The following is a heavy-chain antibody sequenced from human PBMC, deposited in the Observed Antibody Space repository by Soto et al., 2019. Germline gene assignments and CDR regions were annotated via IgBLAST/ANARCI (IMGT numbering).Heavy chain of an antibody. J-gene: IGHJ3*02. CDR1: GGSISSYY. V-gene: IGHV4-59*01. D-gene: IGHD7-27*01. CDR2: IYYSGST. Sequence: SETLSLTCTVSGGSISSYYWSWIRQPPGKGLEWIGYIYYSGSTNYNPSLKSRVTISVDTSKNQFSLKLSSVTAADTAVYYCARGGGWGYAFDIWGQGTMVTVSS. CDR3: ARGGGWGYAFDI.